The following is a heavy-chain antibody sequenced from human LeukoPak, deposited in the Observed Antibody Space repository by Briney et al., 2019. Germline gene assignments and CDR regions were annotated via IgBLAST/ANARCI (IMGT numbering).Heavy chain of an antibody. Sequence: PSETLSLTWTISGGLMTPTTCYWAWIRQSPGKGLEWIASIYYRGDTYYNASLESRVSISIDTSKNQFSLKLNSMNAADTAVYFCARQPVVHRGAVASNFDSWGQGTLVTVSA. D-gene: IGHD6-19*01. CDR3: ARQPVVHRGAVASNFDS. CDR1: GGLMTPTTCY. J-gene: IGHJ4*02. CDR2: IYYRGDT. V-gene: IGHV4-39*01.